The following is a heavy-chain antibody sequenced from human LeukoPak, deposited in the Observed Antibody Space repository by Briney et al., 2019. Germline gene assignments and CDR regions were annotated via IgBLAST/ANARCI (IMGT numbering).Heavy chain of an antibody. CDR3: AKAPMTTQRGYLDY. CDR2: ISYDGSNK. J-gene: IGHJ4*02. V-gene: IGHV3-30*18. D-gene: IGHD4-11*01. CDR1: GFTFSSYA. Sequence: PGGSLRLSCAASGFTFSSYAMHWVRQAPGKGLEWVAVISYDGSNKYYADSVKGRFTISRDNSKNTLYLQMNSLRAEDTAVYYCAKAPMTTQRGYLDYWGQGTLVTVSS.